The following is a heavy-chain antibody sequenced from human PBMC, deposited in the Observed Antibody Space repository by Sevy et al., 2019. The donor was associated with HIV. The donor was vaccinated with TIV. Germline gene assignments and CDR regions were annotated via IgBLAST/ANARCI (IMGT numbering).Heavy chain of an antibody. J-gene: IGHJ4*02. CDR3: AKRSSIGGGYFDY. Sequence: GGSLRLSCAASGFTFSSYAMNWVRQAPGKGLEWVSTISGSGGSTYYADSVKGRFTISRDNSKNTLYLQMNSLRAEDTVVYYCAKRSSIGGGYFDYWGQGTLVTVSS. V-gene: IGHV3-23*01. D-gene: IGHD3-10*01. CDR2: ISGSGGST. CDR1: GFTFSSYA.